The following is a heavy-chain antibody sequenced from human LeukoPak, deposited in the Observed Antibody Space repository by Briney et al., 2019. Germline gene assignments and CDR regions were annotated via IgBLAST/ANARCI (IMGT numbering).Heavy chain of an antibody. CDR1: GRSVSDYY. CDR3: ASRKLGNDY. CDR2: IYYTGT. V-gene: IGHV4-59*02. J-gene: IGHJ4*02. Sequence: SETLSRTCTVSGRSVSDYYWSWIRQSPGKGLEWIGYIYYTGTSYNPSLKSRVTISADTSKNQFSLNLSSVTAADTAVYYCASRKLGNDYWGQGTLVTVSS. D-gene: IGHD7-27*01.